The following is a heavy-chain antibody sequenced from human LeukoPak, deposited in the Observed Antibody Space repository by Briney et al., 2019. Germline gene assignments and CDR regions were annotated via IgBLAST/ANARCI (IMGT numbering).Heavy chain of an antibody. CDR2: IIPILGIA. D-gene: IGHD3-22*01. CDR1: GGTFSSYA. Sequence: SVKVSCKASGGTFSSYAISWVRQAPGQGLEWMGRIIPILGIANYAQKFQGRVTITADKSTSTAYMELSSLRSEDTAVYYCARGLYYDSSGYFDYWGQGTLVTVSS. CDR3: ARGLYYDSSGYFDY. V-gene: IGHV1-69*04. J-gene: IGHJ4*02.